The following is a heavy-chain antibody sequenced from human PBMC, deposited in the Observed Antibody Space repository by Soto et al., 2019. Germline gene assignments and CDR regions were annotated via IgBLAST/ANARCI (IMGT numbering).Heavy chain of an antibody. CDR1: GGSFSGYY. CDR2: INHSGST. CDR3: ARGGEYYDILTGYFHWFDP. Sequence: SETLSLTCAVYGGSFSGYYWSWIRQPPGKGLELIGEINHSGSTNYNPSLKSRVTISVDTSKNQFSLKLSSVTAADTAVYYCARGGEYYDILTGYFHWFDPWGQGTLVTVSS. V-gene: IGHV4-34*01. D-gene: IGHD3-9*01. J-gene: IGHJ5*02.